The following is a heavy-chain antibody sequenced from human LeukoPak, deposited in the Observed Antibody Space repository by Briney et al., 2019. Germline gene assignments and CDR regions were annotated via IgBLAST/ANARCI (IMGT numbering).Heavy chain of an antibody. V-gene: IGHV4-34*01. D-gene: IGHD2-21*01. CDR2: INHSGST. J-gene: IGHJ5*02. CDR3: ARHCGT. Sequence: SETLSLTCAVYGGSFSGYYWSWIRQPPGKGLEWIGEINHSGSTNYNPSLKSRVTISVDTSKNQFSLKLSSVTAADTAVYYCARHCGTWGQGTLVTVSS. CDR1: GGSFSGYY.